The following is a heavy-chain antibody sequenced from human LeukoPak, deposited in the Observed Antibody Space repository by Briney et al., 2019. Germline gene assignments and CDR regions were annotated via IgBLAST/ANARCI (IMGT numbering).Heavy chain of an antibody. CDR1: GFTFDDYG. CDR2: ISYDGSNK. D-gene: IGHD1-26*01. CDR3: ARDPITEWDLVYYHNYIHV. V-gene: IGHV3-30*03. J-gene: IGHJ6*03. Sequence: PGGSLRLSCAASGFTFDDYGMSWVRQAPGKGLEWVAVISYDGSNKYYADSVKGRFTISRDNSKNTLYLQMNSLRAEDTAVYYCARDPITEWDLVYYHNYIHVWGTGTSVTISS.